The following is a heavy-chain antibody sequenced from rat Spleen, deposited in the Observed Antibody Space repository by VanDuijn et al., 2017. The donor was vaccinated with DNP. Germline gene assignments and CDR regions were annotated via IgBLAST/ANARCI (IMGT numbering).Heavy chain of an antibody. V-gene: IGHV5-25*01. CDR1: GFTFSDYY. CDR3: IRWNSGHFDY. D-gene: IGHD4-3*01. CDR2: ITGGGST. Sequence: EVQLVESGGDLVQPGRSLKLSCAASGFTFSDYYMAWIRQVPGKGLEWVASITGGGSTFYPDSVKGRFTISRDNAKSNLYLQMNSLRSEDMATYYCIRWNSGHFDYWGQGVMVTVSS. J-gene: IGHJ2*01.